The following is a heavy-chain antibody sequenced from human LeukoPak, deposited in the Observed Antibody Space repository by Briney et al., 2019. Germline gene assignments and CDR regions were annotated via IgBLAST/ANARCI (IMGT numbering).Heavy chain of an antibody. J-gene: IGHJ6*03. CDR1: GYTLTELS. CDR3: ASVTYYDFWSGYPEGDYYYMDV. Sequence: SVKVSCKVSGYTLTELSMHWVRQAPGQGLEWMGGIIPIFGTANYAQKFQGRVTITADESTSTAYMELSSLRSEDTAVYYCASVTYYDFWSGYPEGDYYYMDVWGKGTTVTVSS. D-gene: IGHD3-3*01. CDR2: IIPIFGTA. V-gene: IGHV1-69*13.